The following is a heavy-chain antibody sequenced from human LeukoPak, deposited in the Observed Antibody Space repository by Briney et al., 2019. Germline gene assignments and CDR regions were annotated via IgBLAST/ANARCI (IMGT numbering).Heavy chain of an antibody. J-gene: IGHJ4*02. CDR1: GGSISSYY. CDR2: IYYSGST. Sequence: SETLSLTCTVSGGSISSYYWSWIRQPPGKGLEWIGYIYYSGSTNYNPSLKSRVTISVDTSKNQFSLKLSSVTAADTAVYYRASDSGSYIDYWGQGTLVTVSS. V-gene: IGHV4-59*08. CDR3: ASDSGSYIDY. D-gene: IGHD1-26*01.